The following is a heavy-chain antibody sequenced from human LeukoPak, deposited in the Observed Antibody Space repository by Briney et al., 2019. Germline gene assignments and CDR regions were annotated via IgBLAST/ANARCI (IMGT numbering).Heavy chain of an antibody. J-gene: IGHJ4*02. CDR3: AKDRAAAGTRNYYFDY. CDR2: IKQDGSEK. CDR1: GFPFSSYW. Sequence: GSLRLSCAASGFPFSSYWMTWVRQAPGKGLEGVAQIKQDGSEKYYVDSVKGRFTISRDNAKNSLYLQMNSLRAEDTAVYYCAKDRAAAGTRNYYFDYWGQGTLVTVSS. V-gene: IGHV3-7*01. D-gene: IGHD6-13*01.